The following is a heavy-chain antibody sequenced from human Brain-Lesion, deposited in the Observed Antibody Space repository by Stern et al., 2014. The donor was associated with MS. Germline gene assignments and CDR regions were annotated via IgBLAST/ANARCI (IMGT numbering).Heavy chain of an antibody. J-gene: IGHJ4*02. CDR2: SDHSGST. Sequence: QVQLQESGPGLVKPSGTLSLTCAVSGGSISSSNWWSWVRQSPGKGLEWIGESDHSGSTIYQPSLKSRVTVSVDKSKNRFSLNLRSVPAADTAVYFCARFPASRPHVFDSWGQGTLVTVSS. CDR3: ARFPASRPHVFDS. D-gene: IGHD6-13*01. V-gene: IGHV4-4*02. CDR1: GGSISSSNW.